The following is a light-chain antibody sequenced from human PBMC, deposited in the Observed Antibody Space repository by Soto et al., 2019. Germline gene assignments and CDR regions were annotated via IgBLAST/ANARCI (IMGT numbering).Light chain of an antibody. V-gene: IGKV1-5*01. CDR2: DAS. Sequence: DIQMTQSPSTLSSSVGDRVTITCRASQSVRNCLAWYQQKPGRAPKFLIYDASSLESGVPSRFSGSGSGTEFTLTISNLQPDDFATYYCQQYANYPLTFGGGTKVEI. J-gene: IGKJ4*02. CDR1: QSVRNC. CDR3: QQYANYPLT.